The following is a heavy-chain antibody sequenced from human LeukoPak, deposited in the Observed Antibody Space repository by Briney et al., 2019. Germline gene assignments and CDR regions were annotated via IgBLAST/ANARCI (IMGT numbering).Heavy chain of an antibody. CDR1: GFTFSSYS. Sequence: GGSLRLSCAASGFTFSSYSMNWVRQAPGKGLEWVSSISSSSNYIYYADSVKGRFTISRDNAKNSLYLQMNSLRAEDTAVYYCASLLGYCSSTSCSTAYYYYYMDVWGKGTTVTVSS. J-gene: IGHJ6*03. CDR2: ISSSSNYI. V-gene: IGHV3-21*01. CDR3: ASLLGYCSSTSCSTAYYYYYMDV. D-gene: IGHD2-2*01.